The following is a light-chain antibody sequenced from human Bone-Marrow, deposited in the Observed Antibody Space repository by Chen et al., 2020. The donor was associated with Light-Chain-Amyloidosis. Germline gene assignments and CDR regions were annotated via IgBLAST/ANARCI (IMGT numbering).Light chain of an antibody. CDR3: QSYDSSLSGPVV. Sequence: QSVLTQPPSVSGAPGQRVTISCTGSSSNIGAGYDVHWYQQLPGTAPKLLIYGNSNRPSGVPDRFCGSKSGTSASLAITGLQAEDEADYYCQSYDSSLSGPVVFGGGTKLTVL. CDR1: SSNIGAGYD. J-gene: IGLJ2*01. CDR2: GNS. V-gene: IGLV1-40*01.